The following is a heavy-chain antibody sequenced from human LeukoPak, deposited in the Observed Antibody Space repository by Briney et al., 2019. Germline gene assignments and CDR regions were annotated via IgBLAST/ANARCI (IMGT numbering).Heavy chain of an antibody. V-gene: IGHV1-69*05. Sequence: ASVRVSCKASGGTFNNYAVSWVRQAPGQGLEWMGGVIPIFGSVKYAQKFQGRVTITTDESTSAVYMDLDGLRFEDTAVYYCARDNSQSRDKSSWSHQYYHMDVWGKGTTVTVSS. CDR3: ARDNSQSRDKSSWSHQYYHMDV. J-gene: IGHJ6*03. CDR1: GGTFNNYA. D-gene: IGHD6-13*01. CDR2: VIPIFGSV.